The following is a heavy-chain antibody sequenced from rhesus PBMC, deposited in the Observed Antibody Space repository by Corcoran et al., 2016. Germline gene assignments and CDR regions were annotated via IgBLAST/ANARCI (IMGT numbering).Heavy chain of an antibody. Sequence: QLQLQESGPGLVKPSETLSVTCAVSGGSISSSYWSWNRQAPGKGLEWIGYIYGSGSSTNYNPSLKSRVTLSVDTSKNQLSLKLSSVTAADTAVYYCASSPTVAGDYWGQGVLVTVSS. D-gene: IGHD4-29*01. V-gene: IGHV4-169*02. CDR2: IYGSGSST. CDR1: GGSISSSY. J-gene: IGHJ4*01. CDR3: ASSPTVAGDY.